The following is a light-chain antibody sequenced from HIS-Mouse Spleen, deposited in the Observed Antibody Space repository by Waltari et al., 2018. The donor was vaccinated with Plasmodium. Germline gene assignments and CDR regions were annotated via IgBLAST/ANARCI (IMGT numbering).Light chain of an antibody. CDR1: SSDVGGYNY. CDR3: SSYAGSNNLGV. CDR2: EVS. J-gene: IGLJ3*02. V-gene: IGLV2-8*01. Sequence: QSALTQPRSVSGSPGQSVTISCTGTSSDVGGYNYVPWYQQPPGKAPKLMIYEVSKRPSGVPDRFSGSKSGNTASLTVSGLQAEDEADYYCSSYAGSNNLGVFGGGTKLTVL.